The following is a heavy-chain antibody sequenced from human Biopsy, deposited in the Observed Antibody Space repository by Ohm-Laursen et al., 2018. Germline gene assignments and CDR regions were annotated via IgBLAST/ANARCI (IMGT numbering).Heavy chain of an antibody. V-gene: IGHV3-30*18. CDR3: AKDRYNYTPIGGFSMDV. CDR2: IFYDGSNT. D-gene: IGHD5-18*01. J-gene: IGHJ6*02. CDR1: GFSFSSYG. Sequence: SLRLSCSASGFSFSSYGMQWVRQAPGKGLEWVAFIFYDGSNTYYVDSVKGRFTISRDNSRDTLYLQMSSLRAEDTAVYYCAKDRYNYTPIGGFSMDVWGQGTTVTVSS.